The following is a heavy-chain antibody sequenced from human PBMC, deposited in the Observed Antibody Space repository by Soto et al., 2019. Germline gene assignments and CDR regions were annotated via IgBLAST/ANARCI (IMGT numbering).Heavy chain of an antibody. CDR2: INPSGGST. V-gene: IGHV1-46*03. D-gene: IGHD5-12*01. CDR3: ARDLDIVPTIAY. Sequence: ASVKVSCKASGYTFTRYHMHWVRQAPGQGLEWMGIINPSGGSTTYAQKFQGRITMTRDTSTSTVYMDLSSLRLEDTAVYYCARDLDIVPTIAYWGQGTLVTVSS. J-gene: IGHJ4*02. CDR1: GYTFTRYH.